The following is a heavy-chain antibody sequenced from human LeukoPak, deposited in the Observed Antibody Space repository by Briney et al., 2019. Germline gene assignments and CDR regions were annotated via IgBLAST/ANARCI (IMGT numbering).Heavy chain of an antibody. CDR1: GYSFTSYW. Sequence: GESLKISCKAFGYSFTSYWIGWVRQMPGKGLEWMGIIYPGGSDVRYSPSFQGLVTISADTSINTAYLQWSSLKASGTAMYYCARRAFLRANWFDPWGQGTLVTVSS. D-gene: IGHD3-3*02. CDR2: IYPGGSDV. J-gene: IGHJ5*02. V-gene: IGHV5-51*01. CDR3: ARRAFLRANWFDP.